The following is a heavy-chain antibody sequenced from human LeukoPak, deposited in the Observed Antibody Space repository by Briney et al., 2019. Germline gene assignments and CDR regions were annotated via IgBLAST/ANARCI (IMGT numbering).Heavy chain of an antibody. V-gene: IGHV1-18*01. CDR2: ISAYNGNT. Sequence: GASVTVSCKASGYTFTSYGISLVRQAPGQGLEWMGWISAYNGNTNYAQKLQGRVTMTTDTSTSTAYMELRSLRSDDTAVYYCARFGPHLGIQLWLPLDYWGQGTLVTVSS. J-gene: IGHJ4*02. D-gene: IGHD5-18*01. CDR1: GYTFTSYG. CDR3: ARFGPHLGIQLWLPLDY.